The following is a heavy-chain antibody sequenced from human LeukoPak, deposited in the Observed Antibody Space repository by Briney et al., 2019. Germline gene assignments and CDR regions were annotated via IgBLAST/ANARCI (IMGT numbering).Heavy chain of an antibody. J-gene: IGHJ4*02. CDR1: GGTFSSYA. D-gene: IGHD5-18*01. CDR2: IIPIFGTA. V-gene: IGHV1-69*05. CDR3: ARDRRGYSYGFDY. Sequence: GASVKVSCKASGGTFSSYAISWVRQAPGQGLEWMGGIIPIFGTANYAQKFQGRVTMTRDTSTSTVYMELSSLRSEDTAVYYCARDRRGYSYGFDYWGQGTLVTVSS.